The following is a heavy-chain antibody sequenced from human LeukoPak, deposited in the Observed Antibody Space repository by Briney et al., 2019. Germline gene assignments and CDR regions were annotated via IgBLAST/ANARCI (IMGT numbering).Heavy chain of an antibody. J-gene: IGHJ4*02. CDR3: ARQNSPHGNFDY. Sequence: GGSLRLSCVGSGFTFSNHAMHWVRQPPGKGLEWVSAIGISADTFYVGSVKGRFTISRENGENSLYLQMNNLGVEDTAIYYCARQNSPHGNFDYWGQGTLVAVSS. V-gene: IGHV3-13*01. D-gene: IGHD1-26*01. CDR2: IGISADT. CDR1: GFTFSNHA.